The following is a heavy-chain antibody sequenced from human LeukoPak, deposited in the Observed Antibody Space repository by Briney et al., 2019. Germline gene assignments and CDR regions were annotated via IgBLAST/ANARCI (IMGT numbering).Heavy chain of an antibody. V-gene: IGHV3-23*01. CDR1: GFTFSSFA. Sequence: PGGSLRLSCAASGFTFSSFAMTWVRQAPGKGLEWVSVISADGGSTHYADSVKGRFTISRDNSKKTLYLQMNGLRAEDTAEYYCAIESSTWAFDDWGQGTLVTVSS. CDR2: ISADGGST. CDR3: AIESSTWAFDD. J-gene: IGHJ4*02. D-gene: IGHD6-13*01.